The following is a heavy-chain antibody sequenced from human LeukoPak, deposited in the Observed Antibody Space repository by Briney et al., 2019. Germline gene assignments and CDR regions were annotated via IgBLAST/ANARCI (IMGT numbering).Heavy chain of an antibody. D-gene: IGHD3-10*01. CDR1: GFTFRDYT. CDR3: AKGMGFAIDYNYYGMDV. CDR2: ISGSGDST. V-gene: IGHV3-23*01. J-gene: IGHJ6*02. Sequence: GGSLRLSCTASGFTFRDYTMSWVRQAPGKGLEWISAISGSGDSTYYTDSVKGRLTISRDNSKNALWLQMNSLRGEDTARYYCAKGMGFAIDYNYYGMDVWGQGITVAVSS.